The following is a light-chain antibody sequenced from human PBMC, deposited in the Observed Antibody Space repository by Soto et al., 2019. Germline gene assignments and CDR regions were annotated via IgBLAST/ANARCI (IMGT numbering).Light chain of an antibody. V-gene: IGLV2-14*01. CDR1: SSDVGGYNY. CDR2: EVT. J-gene: IGLJ2*01. CDR3: SSYTSSNTLI. Sequence: QSVLTQPASVSGSPGQSITISCTGTSSDVGGYNYVSWYQQYPGKAPKVMIYEVTNRPSGVSNRFSGSKSGNTASLTTSGLQAEDEADYYCSSYTSSNTLIFGGGTKVTVL.